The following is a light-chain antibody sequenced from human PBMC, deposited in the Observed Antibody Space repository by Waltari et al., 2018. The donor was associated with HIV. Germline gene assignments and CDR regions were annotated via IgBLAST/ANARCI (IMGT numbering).Light chain of an antibody. V-gene: IGLV1-47*01. CDR2: RSN. CDR1: SSNIGSNS. CDR3: ATWGDSLSGPV. J-gene: IGLJ3*02. Sequence: QSVLTQPPSASGTPVQRVTISCSGTSSNIGSNSVSCYQQLPGTAPKLLLFRSNQRPSGVPDRFSGPKSGTSASLAISGLRSEDEADYYCATWGDSLSGPVFGGGTKLTVL.